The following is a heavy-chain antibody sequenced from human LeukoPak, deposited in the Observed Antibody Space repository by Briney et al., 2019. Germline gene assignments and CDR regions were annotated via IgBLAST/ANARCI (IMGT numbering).Heavy chain of an antibody. CDR1: GGSIRSHF. V-gene: IGHV4-59*11. D-gene: IGHD4-17*01. Sequence: PSETLSLTCTVSGGSIRSHFWSWIRQPPGKGLEWIGFIHYSGSTSYNPSLKSRVTISVETSKNQFFLKLTSVTAADTAIYYCARQSGDYGTDPFDVWGQGTGVAVSS. CDR3: ARQSGDYGTDPFDV. J-gene: IGHJ3*01. CDR2: IHYSGST.